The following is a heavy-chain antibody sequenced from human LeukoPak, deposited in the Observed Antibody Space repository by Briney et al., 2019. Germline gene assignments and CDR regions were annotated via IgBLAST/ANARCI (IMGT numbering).Heavy chain of an antibody. V-gene: IGHV1-8*03. Sequence: GASVTVSCKASGYTFTSYDNNWVRLATGQGLEWMGGMNPNSGNTGYAQKFQGRVTITRNTSISTAYMELSSLRSEDTAVYYCARVSRRVLRFLEWPNAVYYFDYWGQGTLVTVSS. CDR3: ARVSRRVLRFLEWPNAVYYFDY. D-gene: IGHD3-3*01. J-gene: IGHJ4*02. CDR1: GYTFTSYD. CDR2: MNPNSGNT.